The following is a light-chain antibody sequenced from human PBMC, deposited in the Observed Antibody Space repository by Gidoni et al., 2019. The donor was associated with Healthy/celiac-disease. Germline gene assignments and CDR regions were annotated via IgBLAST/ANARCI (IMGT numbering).Light chain of an antibody. CDR1: QSISSY. J-gene: IGKJ4*01. CDR2: AAS. Sequence: DIQMTQSPSSLSASVGDRVTITCRASQSISSYLNWYQQKPGKAPKLLIYAASSLQSGVPSRFSGSGSGTEFTLTISSLQPEDVATYYCQQSYSTLGLTFGGGTKVEIK. CDR3: QQSYSTLGLT. V-gene: IGKV1-39*01.